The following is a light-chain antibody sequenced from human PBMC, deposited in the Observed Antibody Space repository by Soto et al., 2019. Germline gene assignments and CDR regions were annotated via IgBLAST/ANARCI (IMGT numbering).Light chain of an antibody. CDR3: QQYGSNWLPIT. Sequence: EIVLTQSPGTLSLSPGARATLSCRASHSVSSSYLAWYQQKTGQAPRLLIYGASSRATGIPDRFSGSGSGTDFTLTISRLEPEDFAVYYCQQYGSNWLPITVGQGTRVEIK. J-gene: IGKJ5*01. CDR2: GAS. V-gene: IGKV3-20*01. CDR1: HSVSSSY.